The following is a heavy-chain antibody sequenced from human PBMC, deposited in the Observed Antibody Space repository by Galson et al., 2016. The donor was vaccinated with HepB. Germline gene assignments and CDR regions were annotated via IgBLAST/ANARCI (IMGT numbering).Heavy chain of an antibody. D-gene: IGHD3-3*01. CDR3: ARGRKIFGSEMDV. V-gene: IGHV1-8*01. J-gene: IGHJ6*02. Sequence: SVKVSCKASGYTFTSYDINWVRQATGQGLEWLGWMNPNNGDTGYAQNLQGRVTMTRRTSINTAYMELSSLRSEDTAVYYCARGRKIFGSEMDVWGQGTTVTVSS. CDR2: MNPNNGDT. CDR1: GYTFTSYD.